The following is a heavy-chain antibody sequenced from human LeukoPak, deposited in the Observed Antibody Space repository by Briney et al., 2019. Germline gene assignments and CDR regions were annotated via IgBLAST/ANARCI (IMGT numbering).Heavy chain of an antibody. J-gene: IGHJ4*02. CDR2: IYHSGST. CDR3: ARDRVGATSNFDY. V-gene: IGHV4-30-2*01. CDR1: GGSISSGGYY. D-gene: IGHD1-26*01. Sequence: PSETLSLTCTVSGGSISSGGYYWSWIRQPPGKGLEWIGYIYHSGSTYYNPSLKSRVTISVDRSKNQFSLKLSSVTAADTAVYYCARDRVGATSNFDYWGQGTLVTVSS.